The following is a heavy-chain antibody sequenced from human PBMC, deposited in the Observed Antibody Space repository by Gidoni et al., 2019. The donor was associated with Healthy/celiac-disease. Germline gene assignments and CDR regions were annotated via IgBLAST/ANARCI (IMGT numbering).Heavy chain of an antibody. CDR2: ISGSGCST. CDR1: GFTVSSDA. Sequence: EVQLLESGGGLVQPGGSLRLSCAASGFTVSSDAMSWVRQAPGKGLEWVSAISGSGCSTYYADSVKGRFTISRDNSKNTLYLQMNSLRAEDTAVYYCAKDTPPFYCSSTSCYPYWGQGTLVTVSS. D-gene: IGHD2-2*01. CDR3: AKDTPPFYCSSTSCYPY. J-gene: IGHJ4*02. V-gene: IGHV3-23*01.